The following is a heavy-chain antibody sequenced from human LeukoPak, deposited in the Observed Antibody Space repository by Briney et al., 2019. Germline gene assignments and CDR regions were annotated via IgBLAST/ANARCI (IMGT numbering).Heavy chain of an antibody. CDR1: GGSISSSSYY. CDR3: ARTYSSDYYMDV. CDR2: IYYSGST. V-gene: IGHV4-39*06. D-gene: IGHD6-25*01. J-gene: IGHJ6*03. Sequence: SETLSLTCTVSGGSISSSSYYWGWIRQPPGKGLEWIGSIYYSGSTYYNPSLKSRVTISVDTSKNQFPLKLSSVTAADTAVYYCARTYSSDYYMDVWGKGTTVTVSS.